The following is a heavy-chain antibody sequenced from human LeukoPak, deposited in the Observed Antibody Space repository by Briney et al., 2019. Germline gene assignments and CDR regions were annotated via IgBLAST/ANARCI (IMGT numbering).Heavy chain of an antibody. CDR1: GGSFTNYH. J-gene: IGHJ4*02. CDR2: VHHSGST. Sequence: SESLSLTCAVYGGSFTNYHWSWIRQPPGKGQEWIGEVHHSGSTNYNPSLESRVTLSVNTSKNQFALKLGSVTAADTGIYYCARSGAIFGVVVIRSYFDYWGQGIRVTVSS. V-gene: IGHV4-34*01. D-gene: IGHD3-3*01. CDR3: ARSGAIFGVVVIRSYFDY.